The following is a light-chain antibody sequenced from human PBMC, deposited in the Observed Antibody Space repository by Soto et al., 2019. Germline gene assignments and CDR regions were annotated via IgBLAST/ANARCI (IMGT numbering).Light chain of an antibody. CDR1: SSDVGGCNY. V-gene: IGLV2-14*03. CDR2: DVS. J-gene: IGLJ1*01. Sequence: QSALAQPASVSGAAGQSITISCTGTSSDVGGCNYVSWYQHHPGKAPKLMIYDVSNRPSGVSNRFSGSKSGNTASLIISGLQAEDEADYYCSSYTSSSTLSTYVFGTGTKVTVL. CDR3: SSYTSSSTLSTYV.